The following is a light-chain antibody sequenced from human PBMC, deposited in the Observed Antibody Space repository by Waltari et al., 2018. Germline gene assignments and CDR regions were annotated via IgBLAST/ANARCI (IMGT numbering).Light chain of an antibody. J-gene: IGLJ2*01. CDR3: CSYSGDLSFGVV. CDR1: SHDVGNYDL. Sequence: QSALTQPASVSGSPGQSITISCTGTSHDVGNYDLVSWYQQHPGKAPKLIIYEVTKRPSGFSNRFSGSTSGNTVSLTISGLHTEDEGDYYCCSYSGDLSFGVVFGGGTKLTVL. CDR2: EVT. V-gene: IGLV2-23*02.